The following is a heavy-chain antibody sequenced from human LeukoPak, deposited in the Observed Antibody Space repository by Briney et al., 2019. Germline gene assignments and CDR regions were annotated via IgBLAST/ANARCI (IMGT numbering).Heavy chain of an antibody. J-gene: IGHJ5*02. V-gene: IGHV4-59*08. D-gene: IGHD5-18*01. CDR2: IYYSGST. CDR1: GGSISSYY. CDR3: ARGGYSYGYFSNWFDP. Sequence: PSETLSLTCTVSGGSISSYYWSWIRQPPGKGLEWIGYIYYSGSTIYNPSLKSRVTISVDTSKNQFSLKLSSVTAADTAVYYCARGGYSYGYFSNWFDPWGQGTLVTVSS.